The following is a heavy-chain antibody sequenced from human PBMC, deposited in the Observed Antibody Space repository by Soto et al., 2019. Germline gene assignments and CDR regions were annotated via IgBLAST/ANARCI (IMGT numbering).Heavy chain of an antibody. Sequence: SVKVSCKASGGTFSSYAISWVRQAPGQGLEWMGGIIPIFGTANYAQKFQGRVTITADESTSTAYMELSSLRSEDTAVYYCARGLRITIFGVAEMDVWGQGTTGTVS. V-gene: IGHV1-69*13. CDR1: GGTFSSYA. D-gene: IGHD3-3*01. CDR3: ARGLRITIFGVAEMDV. CDR2: IIPIFGTA. J-gene: IGHJ6*02.